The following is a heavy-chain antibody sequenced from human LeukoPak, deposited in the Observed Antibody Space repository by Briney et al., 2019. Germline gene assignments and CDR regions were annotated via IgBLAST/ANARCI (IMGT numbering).Heavy chain of an antibody. J-gene: IGHJ4*02. CDR3: AREDTYDYVWGSYRSRNYFDY. CDR2: ISSSSSYI. D-gene: IGHD3-16*02. CDR1: GFTFSSYS. V-gene: IGHV3-21*04. Sequence: GGSLRLSCAASGFTFSSYSMNWVRQAPGKGLEWVSSISSSSSYIYYADSVKGRFTISRDNAKNSLYLQMNSLRAEDTALYYCAREDTYDYVWGSYRSRNYFDYWGQGTLVTVSS.